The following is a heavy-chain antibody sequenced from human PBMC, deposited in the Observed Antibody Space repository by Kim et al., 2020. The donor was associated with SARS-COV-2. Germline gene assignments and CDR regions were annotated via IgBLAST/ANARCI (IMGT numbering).Heavy chain of an antibody. CDR1: FFAFHHSS. V-gene: IGHV3-23*01. CDR2: ILARGVRP. D-gene: IGHD3-10*01. Sequence: GGSLILSCAASFFAFHHSSLLFFLPAPWLVLEWVSSILARGVRPSSSDSVKGRFTISRDTSQNTLSLQMNSLEVEDTAVYYCAKDYCGRLGCPDDAFDVWGQGTMVTVSS. J-gene: IGHJ3*01. CDR3: AKDYCGRLGCPDDAFDV.